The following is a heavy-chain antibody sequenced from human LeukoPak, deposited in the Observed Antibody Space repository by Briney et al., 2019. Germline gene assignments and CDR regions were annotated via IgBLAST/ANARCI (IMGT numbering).Heavy chain of an antibody. Sequence: GASVKVSCKASGYTFTSYGISWVRQAPGQGLEWMGWISAYNGNTNYAQKLQGRVTMTTDTSTSTAYMELRSLRSDDTAVYYCARDRGDGYSRRRNWFDPWGQGTLVTVSS. CDR2: ISAYNGNT. CDR3: ARDRGDGYSRRRNWFDP. CDR1: GYTFTSYG. V-gene: IGHV1-18*01. D-gene: IGHD5-24*01. J-gene: IGHJ5*02.